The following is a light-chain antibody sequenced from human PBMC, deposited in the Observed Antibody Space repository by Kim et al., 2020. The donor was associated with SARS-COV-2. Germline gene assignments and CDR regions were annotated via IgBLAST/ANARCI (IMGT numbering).Light chain of an antibody. CDR2: GNS. Sequence: RTTISCTGSSSNIGAGYDVPWYQQLPGTAPKLLIYGNSNRPSGVPDRFSGSKSGTSASLAITGLQAEDEADYYCQSYDGSLSGSVFGGGTQLTVL. J-gene: IGLJ2*01. V-gene: IGLV1-40*01. CDR3: QSYDGSLSGSV. CDR1: SSNIGAGYD.